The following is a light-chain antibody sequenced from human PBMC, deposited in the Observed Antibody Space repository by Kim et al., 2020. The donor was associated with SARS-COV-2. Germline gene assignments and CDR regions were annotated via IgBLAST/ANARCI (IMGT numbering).Light chain of an antibody. V-gene: IGKV3-15*01. Sequence: VSPGERATLSCRASQSVSSNLAWYQQKPGQGPRRLIYGTSTRATGIPARFSGSGSGTEFTLIISSLQSEDFAVYYCQQYNKWPRTFGQGTKVEIK. CDR2: GTS. CDR3: QQYNKWPRT. J-gene: IGKJ1*01. CDR1: QSVSSN.